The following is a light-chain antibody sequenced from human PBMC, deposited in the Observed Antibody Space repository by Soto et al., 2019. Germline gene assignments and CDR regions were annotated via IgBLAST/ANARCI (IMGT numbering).Light chain of an antibody. Sequence: EIVLTQSPGTLSLSPGERATLSCRASQSVMSNYLVWYQQKPGQAPRLLIYAASTRATGIPDRFNGSGSVKDFTLTISRLEPEDFAVYYCQQYGSTPLTFGGGTKVEMK. J-gene: IGKJ4*01. CDR3: QQYGSTPLT. V-gene: IGKV3-20*01. CDR1: QSVMSNY. CDR2: AAS.